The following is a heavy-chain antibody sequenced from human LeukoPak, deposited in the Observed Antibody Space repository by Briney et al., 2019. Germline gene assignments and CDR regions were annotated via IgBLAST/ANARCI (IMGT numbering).Heavy chain of an antibody. Sequence: PGGSLRLSCAASGFTFSSYRVSWVRQAPGRGLEWVSAITSSGGTYYIPSVRGRFIVSRDNSRNTPYLQMNGLTAEDTAIYDCAKEDYRDHTTGFDSWGQGNLVTVSS. J-gene: IGHJ5*01. V-gene: IGHV3-23*01. CDR2: ITSSGGT. CDR1: GFTFSSYR. CDR3: AKEDYRDHTTGFDS. D-gene: IGHD4-17*01.